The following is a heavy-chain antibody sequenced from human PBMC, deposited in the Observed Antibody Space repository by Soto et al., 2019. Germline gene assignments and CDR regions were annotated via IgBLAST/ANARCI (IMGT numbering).Heavy chain of an antibody. V-gene: IGHV2-5*02. D-gene: IGHD1-1*01. CDR1: GFSLSTSGVG. CDR3: ARISPTAVELEYYFDY. Sequence: SGPTLVNPTQTLTLTCTFSGFSLSTSGVGVGWIRQPPGKALEWLALIYWDDDKRYSPSLKSRLTITKDTSKNQVVLTMTNMDPVDTATYYCARISPTAVELEYYFDYWGQGTLVTVSS. CDR2: IYWDDDK. J-gene: IGHJ4*02.